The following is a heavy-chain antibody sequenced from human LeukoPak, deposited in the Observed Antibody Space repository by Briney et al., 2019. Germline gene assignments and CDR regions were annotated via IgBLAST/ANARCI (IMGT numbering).Heavy chain of an antibody. CDR2: IRFDGSNK. CDR1: GFTFSNYG. J-gene: IGHJ4*02. Sequence: GGSLRLSCAASGFTFSNYGMHWVRQTPGKGLEWVAFIRFDGSNKYYADSVKGRFTISRDNSKNTLYLQMNSLRAEDTAVYYCAKDQYSSSWYSDYWGQGTLVTVSS. V-gene: IGHV3-30*02. D-gene: IGHD6-13*01. CDR3: AKDQYSSSWYSDY.